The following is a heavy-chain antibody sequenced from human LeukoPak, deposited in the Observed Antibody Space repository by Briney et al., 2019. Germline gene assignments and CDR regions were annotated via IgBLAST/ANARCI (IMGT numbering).Heavy chain of an antibody. CDR1: GFTFSNAW. J-gene: IGHJ3*02. Sequence: PGGSLRLSCAASGFTFSNAWMSWVRQAPGKGLEWVGRIKSKTDGGTTDYAAPVKGRFTISRDDSKNTLYLQMNSLKTEDTAVYYCTTEGSGSYYGTSAFDIWGQGTMVTVSS. CDR3: TTEGSGSYYGTSAFDI. CDR2: IKSKTDGGTT. V-gene: IGHV3-15*01. D-gene: IGHD1-26*01.